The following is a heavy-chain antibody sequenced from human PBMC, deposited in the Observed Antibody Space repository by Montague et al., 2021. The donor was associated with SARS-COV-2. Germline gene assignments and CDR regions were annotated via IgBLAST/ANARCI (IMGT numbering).Heavy chain of an antibody. D-gene: IGHD6-13*01. CDR2: IYYSGST. V-gene: IGHV4-39*01. CDR1: GGSISSSSYY. Sequence: ETLSLTCTVSGGSISSSSYYWGWIRQPPGKGLEWIGSIYYSGSTXYNPSLKSRVTISVDTSKNQFSLKLSSVTAADTAVYYCARKEMKYSSIWSTGGNWFDPWGQGTLVTVSS. CDR3: ARKEMKYSSIWSTGGNWFDP. J-gene: IGHJ5*02.